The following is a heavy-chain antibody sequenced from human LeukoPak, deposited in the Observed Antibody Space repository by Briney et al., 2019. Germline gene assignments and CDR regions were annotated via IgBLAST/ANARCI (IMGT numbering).Heavy chain of an antibody. CDR3: VGGYYYDSSGYYLDY. Sequence: SETLSLTCTVSGGSISSGDYYWSWIRQPPGKGLEWIGYIYYSGSTYYNPSLKSRVTISVDTSKNQFSLKLSSVTAADTAVYYCVGGYYYDSSGYYLDYWGQGTLVTVSS. V-gene: IGHV4-30-4*01. D-gene: IGHD3-22*01. J-gene: IGHJ4*02. CDR1: GGSISSGDYY. CDR2: IYYSGST.